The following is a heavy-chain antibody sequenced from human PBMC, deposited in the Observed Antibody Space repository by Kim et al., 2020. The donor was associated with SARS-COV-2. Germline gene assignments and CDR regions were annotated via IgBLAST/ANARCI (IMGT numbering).Heavy chain of an antibody. Sequence: GGSLRLSCAVSGITFSSYAMTWVRQTPGKGLEWVSSISGTGNSTYYADSVKGRFTISRVNSKNTVFLHMNSLRAEDTAVFYCAKEPLSVLPFYYGMDVWGQGTTVTVSS. CDR2: ISGTGNST. CDR1: GITFSSYA. CDR3: AKEPLSVLPFYYGMDV. J-gene: IGHJ6*02. V-gene: IGHV3-23*01.